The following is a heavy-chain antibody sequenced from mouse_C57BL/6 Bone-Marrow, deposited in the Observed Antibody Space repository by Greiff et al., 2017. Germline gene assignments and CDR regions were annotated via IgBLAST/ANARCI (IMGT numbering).Heavy chain of an antibody. CDR1: GFTFTDYY. D-gene: IGHD1-1*01. CDR3: ARSSLYYGSSSYYARDY. Sequence: EVMLVESGGGLVQPGGSLSLSCAASGFTFTDYYMSWVRQPPGKALEWLGFIRNKANGYTTEYSASVKGRFTISRDNSPSILYLQMIALRAEDSATYYCARSSLYYGSSSYYARDYGGQGTSVTVSS. J-gene: IGHJ4*01. CDR2: IRNKANGYTT. V-gene: IGHV7-3*01.